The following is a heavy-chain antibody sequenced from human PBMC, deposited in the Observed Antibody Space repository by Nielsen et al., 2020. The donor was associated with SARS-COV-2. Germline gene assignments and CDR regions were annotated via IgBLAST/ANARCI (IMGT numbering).Heavy chain of an antibody. CDR1: GYTFTTYS. Sequence: ASVKVSCKASGYTFTTYSINWVRQAPGQGLEWMGWINTNTGNPTYAQGFTGRFVFSLDTSVSTAYLQISSLKPEDTAVYYCATLYYYENSGYSIHFDYWGQGTLVTISS. V-gene: IGHV7-4-1*02. CDR2: INTNTGNP. J-gene: IGHJ4*02. D-gene: IGHD3-22*01. CDR3: ATLYYYENSGYSIHFDY.